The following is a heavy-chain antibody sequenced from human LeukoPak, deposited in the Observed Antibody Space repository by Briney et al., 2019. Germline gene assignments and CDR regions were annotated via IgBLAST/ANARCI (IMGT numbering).Heavy chain of an antibody. V-gene: IGHV3-48*01. CDR3: ARRFDT. J-gene: IGHJ4*02. D-gene: IGHD3-9*01. CDR1: GFSFTAYS. Sequence: PGGSLRLSCAASGFSFTAYSMHWVRQAPGRGLEWLSYIGPGGDIYYADSVTGRFTVSRATFKNFLYLQMNGLRVDDTAVYYCARRFDTWGPGTLVTVSS. CDR2: IGPGGDI.